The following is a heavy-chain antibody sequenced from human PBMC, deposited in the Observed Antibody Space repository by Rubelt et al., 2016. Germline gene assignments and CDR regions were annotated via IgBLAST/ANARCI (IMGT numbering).Heavy chain of an antibody. J-gene: IGHJ3*02. Sequence: VQLVESGGGVVQPGRSLRLSCAASGFTFSRTGMQWVRQTPDKGLEWVAVIWSDGSRQWYRDSVKGRFTISRDKSTNTLFLQMNNLRVEDTAIYYCAKGISGSYDAFDMWGQGTIVTVSS. V-gene: IGHV3-33*03. D-gene: IGHD1-26*01. CDR3: AKGISGSYDAFDM. CDR2: IWSDGSRQ. CDR1: GFTFSRTG.